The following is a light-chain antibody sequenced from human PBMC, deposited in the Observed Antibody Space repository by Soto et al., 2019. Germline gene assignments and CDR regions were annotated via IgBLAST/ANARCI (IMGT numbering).Light chain of an antibody. Sequence: TQSPSSLSASVGEKIIITCRASRDVGSDVSWYQQKPGQAPKLLIYDASTLESGVPSRFSGSGSGTDFSLTISSLQPVDFATYYCQQYTGYSQWTFGQGTKVDIK. CDR3: QQYTGYSQWT. CDR1: RDVGSD. J-gene: IGKJ1*01. V-gene: IGKV1-13*02. CDR2: DAS.